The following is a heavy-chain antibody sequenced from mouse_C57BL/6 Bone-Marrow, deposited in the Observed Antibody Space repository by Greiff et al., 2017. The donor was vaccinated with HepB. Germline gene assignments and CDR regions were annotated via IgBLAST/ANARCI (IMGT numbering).Heavy chain of an antibody. CDR2: IYYSGTI. CDR3: AREGELGFDY. CDR1: GISITTGNYR. Sequence: EVKLQQSGPGLVKPSQTVFLTCTVTGISITTGNYRWSWIRQFPGNKLEWIGYIYYSGTITYNPSLTSRTTITRDTPKNQFFLEMNSLTAEDTATYYCAREGELGFDYWGQGTTLTVSS. J-gene: IGHJ2*01. D-gene: IGHD4-1*01. V-gene: IGHV3-5*01.